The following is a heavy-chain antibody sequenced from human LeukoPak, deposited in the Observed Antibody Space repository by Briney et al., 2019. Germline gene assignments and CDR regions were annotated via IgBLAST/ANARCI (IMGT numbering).Heavy chain of an antibody. Sequence: SETLSLTCSVSGGSISIYYWSWVRHPPGRGLEGIGYISYSGSTNYSPSLKSRVTMSEAPSKNKFSLKLSSVTAAASSVYYCARQRARGGATDSWGQGTLGTVSS. CDR1: GGSISIYY. CDR2: ISYSGST. D-gene: IGHD1-26*01. J-gene: IGHJ5*01. V-gene: IGHV4-59*08. CDR3: ARQRARGGATDS.